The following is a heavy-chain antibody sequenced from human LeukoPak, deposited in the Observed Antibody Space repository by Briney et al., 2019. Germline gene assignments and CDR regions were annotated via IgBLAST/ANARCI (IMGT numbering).Heavy chain of an antibody. Sequence: GGSLRLSCAASGFTFSSYAMSWVRQAPGKGLEWVSVIDGSGDTIYYADSVNGRFTISRDNSKNTLYLQMNSLGAEDTAVYYCAKDTGTNWRNWFDFWGQGTLVTVSS. CDR1: GFTFSSYA. D-gene: IGHD1-1*01. V-gene: IGHV3-23*01. J-gene: IGHJ5*01. CDR3: AKDTGTNWRNWFDF. CDR2: IDGSGDTI.